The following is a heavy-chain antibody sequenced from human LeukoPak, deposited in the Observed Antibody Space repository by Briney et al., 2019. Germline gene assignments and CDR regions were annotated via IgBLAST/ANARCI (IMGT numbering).Heavy chain of an antibody. Sequence: ASVKVSCKASGGTFSSYAISWVRQAPGQGLEWMGGIIPIFGTANYAQKFQGRVTITADESTSTAYTELSSLRSEDTAVYYCARDKSGYEFDYWGQGTLVTVSS. D-gene: IGHD5-12*01. CDR1: GGTFSSYA. J-gene: IGHJ4*02. CDR3: ARDKSGYEFDY. CDR2: IIPIFGTA. V-gene: IGHV1-69*13.